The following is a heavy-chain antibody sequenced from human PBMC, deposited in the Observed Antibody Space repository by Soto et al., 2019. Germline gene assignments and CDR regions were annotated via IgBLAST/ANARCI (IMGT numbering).Heavy chain of an antibody. Sequence: GSLRLSCSASGFAFSSYSMNWVRRAPGKGGEWVSSISSSSSYIYDAVSGKGRFTVSRGNAKNSLYLQMNSLRAEDTAVYYCARVSSAVAGTAYWGQGTLVTAS. J-gene: IGHJ4*02. V-gene: IGHV3-21*01. D-gene: IGHD6-19*01. CDR2: ISSSSSYI. CDR1: GFAFSSYS. CDR3: ARVSSAVAGTAY.